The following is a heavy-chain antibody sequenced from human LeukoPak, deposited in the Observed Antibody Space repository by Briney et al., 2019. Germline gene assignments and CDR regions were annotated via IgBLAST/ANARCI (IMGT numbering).Heavy chain of an antibody. CDR3: ARRPTSGWNWNDNYFDY. J-gene: IGHJ4*02. D-gene: IGHD1-1*01. CDR1: GYSFTNYW. CDR2: IYPGDSDT. V-gene: IGHV5-51*01. Sequence: GESLKISCKGSGYSFTNYWIGWVRQMPGKGLERMGIIYPGDSDTRYSPSFQGQVTISADKSISTAYLQWSSLKASDTAMYYCARRPTSGWNWNDNYFDYWGQGTLVTVSS.